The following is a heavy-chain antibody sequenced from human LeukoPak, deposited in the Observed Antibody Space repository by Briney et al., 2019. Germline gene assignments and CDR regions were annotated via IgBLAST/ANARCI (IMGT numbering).Heavy chain of an antibody. J-gene: IGHJ2*01. CDR1: GFPFSDYS. Sequence: PGGSLRLSCAASGFPFSDYSMNWVRQAPGKGLEWVSSISSSGDYIYSADSVKGRFTISRDNAKNSLYLQMTNLSAEDTAVYFCVRDLVRGVHPVFYFDLWGRGTLVTVSS. V-gene: IGHV3-21*01. CDR2: ISSSGDYI. CDR3: VRDLVRGVHPVFYFDL. D-gene: IGHD3-10*01.